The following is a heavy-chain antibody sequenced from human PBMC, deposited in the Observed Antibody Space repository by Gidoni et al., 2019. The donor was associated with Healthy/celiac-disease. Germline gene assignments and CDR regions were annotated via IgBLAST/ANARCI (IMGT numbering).Heavy chain of an antibody. CDR3: ARGHRSGGSCYPDY. CDR2: IYYSGST. V-gene: IGHV4-61*01. D-gene: IGHD2-15*01. CDR1: GGSVSSGSYY. J-gene: IGHJ4*02. Sequence: QLQLQESGPGLVKPSETLSLTCTVPGGSVSSGSYYWSWIRQPPGKGLEWMGYIYYSGSTNYNPSLKSRVTISVDTSKNQFSLKLSSVTAADTAVYYCARGHRSGGSCYPDYWGQGTLVTVSS.